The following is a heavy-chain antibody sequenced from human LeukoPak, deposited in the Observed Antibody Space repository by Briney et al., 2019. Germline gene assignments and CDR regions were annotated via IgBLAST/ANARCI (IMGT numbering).Heavy chain of an antibody. CDR2: IYYSGST. Sequence: SDTLSLTCTVSGGSISSYYWSWIRQPPGKGLEWIGYIYYSGSTNYNPSLKSRVTISVDTSKNQFSLKLSSVTAADTAVYYCARPASSWRDAFDIWGQGTMVTVSS. CDR3: ARPASSWRDAFDI. V-gene: IGHV4-59*08. J-gene: IGHJ3*02. D-gene: IGHD6-13*01. CDR1: GGSISSYY.